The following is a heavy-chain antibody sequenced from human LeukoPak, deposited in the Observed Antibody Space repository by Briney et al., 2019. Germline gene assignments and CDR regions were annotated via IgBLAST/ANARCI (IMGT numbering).Heavy chain of an antibody. J-gene: IGHJ3*02. CDR2: INPNSGGT. CDR1: GYTFTGYY. Sequence: ASVKVSCKASGYTFTGYYMHWVRQAPGQGLEWMGRINPNSGGTNYAQKFQGRVTMTRDTSISTAYMELSRLRPDDTAVYYCARDPEGSSDAFNIWGQGTMVTVSS. CDR3: ARDPEGSSDAFNI. V-gene: IGHV1-2*06. D-gene: IGHD6-6*01.